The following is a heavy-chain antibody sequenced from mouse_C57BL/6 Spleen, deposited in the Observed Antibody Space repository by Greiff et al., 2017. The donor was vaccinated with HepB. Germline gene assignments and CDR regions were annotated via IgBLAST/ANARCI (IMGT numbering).Heavy chain of an antibody. CDR1: GYSITSGYY. D-gene: IGHD2-4*01. J-gene: IGHJ4*01. CDR2: ISYDGSN. V-gene: IGHV3-6*01. CDR3: AREDDYDDAMDY. Sequence: EVQVVESGPGLVKPSQSLSLTCSVTGYSITSGYYWNWIRQFPGNKLEWMGYISYDGSNNYNPSLKNRISITRDTSKNQFFLKLNSVTTEDTATYYCAREDDYDDAMDYWGQGTSVTVSS.